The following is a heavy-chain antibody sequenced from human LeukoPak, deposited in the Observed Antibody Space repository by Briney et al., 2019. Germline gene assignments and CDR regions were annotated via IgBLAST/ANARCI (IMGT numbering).Heavy chain of an antibody. J-gene: IGHJ6*03. Sequence: SETLSLTCAVYGGSFSGYYWSWIRQPPGKGLEWIGEINHSGSTNYNPSLKSRVTISVDTSKNQFSLKLSSVTAADTAVYYCARGGRLRLRSYYYMDVWGKGTTVTVSS. CDR3: ARGGRLRLRSYYYMDV. CDR1: GGSFSGYY. D-gene: IGHD5-12*01. CDR2: INHSGST. V-gene: IGHV4-34*01.